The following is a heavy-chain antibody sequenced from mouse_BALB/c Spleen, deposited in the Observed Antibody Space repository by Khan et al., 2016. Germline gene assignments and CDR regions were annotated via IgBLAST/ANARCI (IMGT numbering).Heavy chain of an antibody. J-gene: IGHJ2*01. Sequence: EVQLQESGPDLVKPSQSLSLTCTVTGYSITSGYRWHWIRQFPGNKLEWMGYIHYNGSTNYNPSLKSRISITRDTSKNQFFLQLNSVTTEDTATYYCARPHYYGSDYWGQGTTLTVSS. CDR3: ARPHYYGSDY. CDR1: GYSITSGYR. V-gene: IGHV3-1*02. CDR2: IHYNGST. D-gene: IGHD1-1*01.